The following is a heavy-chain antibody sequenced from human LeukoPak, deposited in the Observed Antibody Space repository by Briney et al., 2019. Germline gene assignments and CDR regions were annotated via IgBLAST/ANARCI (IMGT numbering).Heavy chain of an antibody. CDR3: AKVRYQLLIDY. CDR1: GFTFSSYA. CDR2: ISGRDSST. Sequence: PGGSLRLSCAASGFTFSSYAMNWVRQAPGKGLEWVSAISGRDSSTYYADSVKGRFTISRDNSKNTLYLQMNSLRADGTAVYYCAKVRYQLLIDYWGQGTLVTVSS. J-gene: IGHJ4*02. V-gene: IGHV3-23*01. D-gene: IGHD2-2*01.